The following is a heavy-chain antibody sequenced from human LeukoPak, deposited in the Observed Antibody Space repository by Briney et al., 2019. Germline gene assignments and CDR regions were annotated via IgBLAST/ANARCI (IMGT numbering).Heavy chain of an antibody. D-gene: IGHD3-16*02. CDR3: AREGPYRLPRGYFDY. CDR1: GGSISSGSYY. J-gene: IGHJ4*02. V-gene: IGHV4-61*02. Sequence: PSETLSLTCTVSGGSISSGSYYWSWIRQPAGKGLEWIGRIYTSGSTNYNPSLKSRVTISVDTSKNQFSLKLSSVTAADTAVYYCAREGPYRLPRGYFDYWGQGTLVTVSS. CDR2: IYTSGST.